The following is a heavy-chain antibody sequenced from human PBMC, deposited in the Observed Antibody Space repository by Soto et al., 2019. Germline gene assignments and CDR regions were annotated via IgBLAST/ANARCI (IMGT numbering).Heavy chain of an antibody. J-gene: IGHJ4*02. CDR2: VNPIVCMS. Sequence: QVQLVQSGAEVKKPGSSVKVSCTASGGTFNSYTIHWVRQAPGQGLEWVGRVNPIVCMSNSAQKIQGRVTITADKTTSKAYMDLTSLKYEDTAVYYCATSYGSGSAHFDSWGQGTLVTVSS. CDR1: GGTFNSYT. V-gene: IGHV1-69*02. CDR3: ATSYGSGSAHFDS. D-gene: IGHD3-10*01.